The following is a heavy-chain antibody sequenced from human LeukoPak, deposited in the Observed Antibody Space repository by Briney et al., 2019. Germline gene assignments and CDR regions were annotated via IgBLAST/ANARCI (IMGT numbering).Heavy chain of an antibody. CDR3: ARAVYGSGSYYSYYYYYYMDV. CDR2: IIPIFGTA. CDR1: GGTFSSYA. V-gene: IGHV1-69*06. D-gene: IGHD3-10*01. J-gene: IGHJ6*03. Sequence: SVKVSCKASGGTFSSYAISWVRQAPGQGLEWMGGIIPIFGTANYAQKFQGRVTITADKSTSTAYMELSSLRSEDTAVYYCARAVYGSGSYYSYYYYYYMDVWGKGTTVTVSS.